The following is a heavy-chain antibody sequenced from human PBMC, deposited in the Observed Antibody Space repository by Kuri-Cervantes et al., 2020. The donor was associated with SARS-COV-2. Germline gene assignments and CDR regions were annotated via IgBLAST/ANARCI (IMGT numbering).Heavy chain of an antibody. CDR2: IDPSDSYT. CDR1: GYSFTSYW. J-gene: IGHJ4*02. Sequence: KVSCKGSGYSFTSYWISWVGQMPGKGLEWMGRIDPSDSYTNYSPSFQGHVTISADKSISTAYLQWSSLKASDTAMYYCASTVAFWSGYYDYWGQGTLVTVSS. D-gene: IGHD3-3*01. CDR3: ASTVAFWSGYYDY. V-gene: IGHV5-10-1*01.